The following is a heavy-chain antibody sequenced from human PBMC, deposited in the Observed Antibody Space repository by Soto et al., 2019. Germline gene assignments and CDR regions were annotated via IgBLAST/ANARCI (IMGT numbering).Heavy chain of an antibody. V-gene: IGHV3-33*01. Sequence: QVQLVESGGGVVQPGRSLRLSCAASGFTFSSYGMHWVRQAPGKGLEWVAIIWYDGSNKYQADSVKGRFTISRDNSKNTLYLQMNSLRAEDTAVYYCARDRGHFSDYRGQGTLVTVSS. J-gene: IGHJ4*02. CDR3: ARDRGHFSDY. CDR1: GFTFSSYG. CDR2: IWYDGSNK.